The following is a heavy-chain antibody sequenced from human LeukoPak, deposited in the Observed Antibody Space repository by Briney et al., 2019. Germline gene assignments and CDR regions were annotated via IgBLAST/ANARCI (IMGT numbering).Heavy chain of an antibody. CDR2: ISGSGGST. V-gene: IGHV3-23*01. Sequence: GGSLRLSCAASGFTFSSYAMSWVRQAPGKGLEWVSAISGSGGSTYYADSVKGRFTISRDNSKNTLYLQMNSLRAEDTAVYYCAKLYDSSGYYLLFDYWGQGTLVTVSS. D-gene: IGHD3-22*01. CDR3: AKLYDSSGYYLLFDY. CDR1: GFTFSSYA. J-gene: IGHJ4*02.